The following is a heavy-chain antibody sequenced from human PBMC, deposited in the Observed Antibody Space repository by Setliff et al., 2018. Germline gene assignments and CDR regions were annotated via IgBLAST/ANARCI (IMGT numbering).Heavy chain of an antibody. D-gene: IGHD3-10*01. CDR3: ARDNWFGEIHFDY. V-gene: IGHV3-7*01. CDR1: GFSFSRHW. J-gene: IGHJ4*02. CDR2: IKQGGSTK. Sequence: GGSLRLSCVVSGFSFSRHWMSWVRQAPGKGLEWVADIKQGGSTKYYLDSVKGRFTISRDNAKRSLYLQMNSLRAEDTAVYYCARDNWFGEIHFDYWGQGQWSPSPQ.